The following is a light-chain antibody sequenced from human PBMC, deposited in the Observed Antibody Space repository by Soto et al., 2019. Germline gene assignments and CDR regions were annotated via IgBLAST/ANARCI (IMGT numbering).Light chain of an antibody. Sequence: EIVLTQSPGTLSLSPGERATLSCRASQSVSSSYLAWYQQKPGQAPRLLIYGASSRATGIPDRFSGSGSRNDFTLTISSLEPEDFAVYYWQQYGSSPWTFGQGNKVEIK. J-gene: IGKJ1*01. V-gene: IGKV3-20*01. CDR1: QSVSSSY. CDR3: QQYGSSPWT. CDR2: GAS.